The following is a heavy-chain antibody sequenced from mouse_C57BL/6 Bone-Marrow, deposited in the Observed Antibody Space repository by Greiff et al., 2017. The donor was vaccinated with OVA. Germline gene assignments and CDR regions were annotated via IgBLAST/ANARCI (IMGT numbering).Heavy chain of an antibody. CDR2: IRLKSDNYAT. CDR3: TAMDY. CDR1: GFTFSNYW. J-gene: IGHJ4*01. Sequence: EVQLVESGGGLVQPGGSMKLSCVASGFTFSNYWMNWVRQSPEKGLEWVAQIRLKSDNYATHYAESVKGRFTISRDDSKSSVYLQMNSLRAEDTGIYYCTAMDYWGQGTSVTVSS. V-gene: IGHV6-3*01.